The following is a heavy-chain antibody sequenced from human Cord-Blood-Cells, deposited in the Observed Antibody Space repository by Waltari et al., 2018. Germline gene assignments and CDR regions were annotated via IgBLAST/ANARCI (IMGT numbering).Heavy chain of an antibody. Sequence: QVQLQESGPGLVKPSETLSLTCTVSGGSISSYYWRWIRQPPGKGLAWIGYIYYIGSTNYNPSLKSRVTISVDTSKNQFSLKLSSVTAADTAVYYCARGEVVVAATYNWFDPWGQGTLVTVSS. CDR2: IYYIGST. CDR3: ARGEVVVAATYNWFDP. CDR1: GGSISSYY. D-gene: IGHD2-15*01. J-gene: IGHJ5*02. V-gene: IGHV4-59*01.